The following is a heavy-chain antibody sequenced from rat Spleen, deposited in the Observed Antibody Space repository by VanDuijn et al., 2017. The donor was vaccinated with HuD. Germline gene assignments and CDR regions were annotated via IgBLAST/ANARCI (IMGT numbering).Heavy chain of an antibody. CDR2: ISYDGSST. CDR1: GFTFSDYA. CDR3: AVAGYGY. V-gene: IGHV5-17*01. Sequence: EVQLVESGGGLVQPGRSLKLSCAASGFTFSDYAMAWVRQAPKKGLEWVATISYDGSSTYYRDSVKGRFTISRDNAENTVYLQMDSLRSEDKATYYCAVAGYGYWGQGVMVTVSS. D-gene: IGHD1-7*01. J-gene: IGHJ2*01.